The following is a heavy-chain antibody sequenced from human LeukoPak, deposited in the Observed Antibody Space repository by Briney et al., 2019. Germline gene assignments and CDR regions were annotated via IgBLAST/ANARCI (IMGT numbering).Heavy chain of an antibody. CDR2: IYGGGNT. Sequence: GGSLRLSCAASGFSVSTNYLTWVRQAPGKGLEWVSIIYGGGNTYYAGSVKGRFIISRDSSKNILYLQMSSLRAEDTAVYYCARDDNWNDGRGLDDWGQGTLVTVSS. CDR1: GFSVSTNY. D-gene: IGHD1-1*01. CDR3: ARDDNWNDGRGLDD. J-gene: IGHJ4*02. V-gene: IGHV3-53*01.